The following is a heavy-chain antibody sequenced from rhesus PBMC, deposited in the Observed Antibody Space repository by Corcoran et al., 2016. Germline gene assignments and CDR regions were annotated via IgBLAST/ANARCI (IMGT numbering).Heavy chain of an antibody. V-gene: IGHV4-80*01. Sequence: QGQLQESGPGQVKPSETLSLPCAASGGSFRSYRWSGIRQPPGKGRAGNGEINGNRGSTNYNPCHKRRVTISNDASKNQFSLKLSSVTAADTAVYYCARFPKYLDWLSPFDYWGQGVLVTVSS. D-gene: IGHD3-3*01. CDR2: INGNRGST. CDR3: ARFPKYLDWLSPFDY. CDR1: GGSFRSYR. J-gene: IGHJ4*01.